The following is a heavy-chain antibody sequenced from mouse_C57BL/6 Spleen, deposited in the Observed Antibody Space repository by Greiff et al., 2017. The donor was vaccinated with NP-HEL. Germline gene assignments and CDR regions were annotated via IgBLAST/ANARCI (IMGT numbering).Heavy chain of an antibody. CDR3: ARQQGAMDY. V-gene: IGHV5-9*01. CDR2: ISGGGGNT. J-gene: IGHJ4*01. CDR1: GFTFSSYT. Sequence: EVKLMESGGGLVKPGGSLKLSCAASGFTFSSYTMSWVRQTPEKRLEWVATISGGGGNTYYPDSVKGRFTISRDNAKNTLYLQMSSLRSEDTALYYCARQQGAMDYWGQGTSVTVSS.